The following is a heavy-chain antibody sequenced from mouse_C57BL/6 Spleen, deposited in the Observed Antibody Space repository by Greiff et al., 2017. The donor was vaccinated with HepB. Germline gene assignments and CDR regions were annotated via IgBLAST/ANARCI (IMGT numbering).Heavy chain of an antibody. V-gene: IGHV5-12*01. CDR3: ARGGGTLYYYAMDY. Sequence: EVKLVESGGGLVQPGGSLKLSCAASGFTFSDYYMYWVRQTPEKRLEWVAYISNGGGSTYYPDTVKGRVTISRDNAKNTLYLQMSRLKSEDTAMYYCARGGGTLYYYAMDYWGQGTSVTVSS. D-gene: IGHD2-14*01. CDR1: GFTFSDYY. J-gene: IGHJ4*01. CDR2: ISNGGGST.